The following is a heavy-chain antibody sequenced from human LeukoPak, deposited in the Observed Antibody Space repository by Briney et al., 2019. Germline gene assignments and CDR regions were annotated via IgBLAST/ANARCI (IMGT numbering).Heavy chain of an antibody. CDR3: ARVSEMNIED. CDR2: IYHRGST. Sequence: SETLSLTCAVSGYSISSGYYWGWIRQPPGKGLEWIGSIYHRGSTYHNPSLKSRVTISVDMSKNQFSLRLSSMTAADTAVYYCARVSEMNIEDWGLGTLVTVSS. J-gene: IGHJ4*02. D-gene: IGHD2/OR15-2a*01. V-gene: IGHV4-38-2*01. CDR1: GYSISSGYY.